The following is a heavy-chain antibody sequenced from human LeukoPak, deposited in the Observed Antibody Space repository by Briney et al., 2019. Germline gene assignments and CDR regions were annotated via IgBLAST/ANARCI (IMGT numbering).Heavy chain of an antibody. V-gene: IGHV3-48*03. D-gene: IGHD2-2*03. CDR3: ARDMDSPFYY. J-gene: IGHJ4*02. Sequence: PGGSLRLSCAASGFTFSSYEMNWVRQAPGKGLEWVSYISSSGSTIYYADSVKGRFTISRDNDKNSLYLQMNSLRAEDTAVYYCARDMDSPFYYWGQGTLVTVSS. CDR1: GFTFSSYE. CDR2: ISSSGSTI.